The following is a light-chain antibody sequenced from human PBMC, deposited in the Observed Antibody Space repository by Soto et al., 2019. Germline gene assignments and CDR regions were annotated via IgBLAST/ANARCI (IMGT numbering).Light chain of an antibody. J-gene: IGKJ3*01. CDR3: QKYNSAPLT. CDR2: AAS. CDR1: QGISNS. V-gene: IGKV1-27*01. Sequence: DIQMTQSPSSLSAFVGGRVTITCRASQGISNSLAWYQQKPGKGPKLLIYAASTLQSGVPSRFSGSGSGTDFTLAISSLQPEDVATYYCQKYNSAPLTFGPGTKVDIK.